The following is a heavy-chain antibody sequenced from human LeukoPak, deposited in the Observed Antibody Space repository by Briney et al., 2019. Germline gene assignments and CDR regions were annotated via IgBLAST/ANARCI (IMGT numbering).Heavy chain of an antibody. D-gene: IGHD2-15*01. CDR1: GGSISSSSYY. Sequence: PSETLSLTCTVSGGSISSSSYYWGWIRQPPGKGLEWIGSIYYSGSTYYNPSLKSRVTISVDTSKNQFSLKLSSVAAADTAVYYCASSGRYYYYYMDVWGKGTTVTISS. CDR2: IYYSGST. V-gene: IGHV4-39*01. J-gene: IGHJ6*03. CDR3: ASSGRYYYYYMDV.